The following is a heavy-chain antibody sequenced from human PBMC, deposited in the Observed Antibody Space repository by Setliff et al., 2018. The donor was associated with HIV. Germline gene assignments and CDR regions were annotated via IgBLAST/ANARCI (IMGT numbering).Heavy chain of an antibody. V-gene: IGHV4-31*03. Sequence: SETLSLTCTVSGASISSGGYYWSWIRQHPVKGLEWIGYIYYTGTTFYNPSLESRLIISLDTPKNQLSLRLTSVTAADTAVYYCARLGTRTVAADADFDSWGQGALVTVSS. CDR2: IYYTGTT. J-gene: IGHJ4*02. D-gene: IGHD2-15*01. CDR1: GASISSGGYY. CDR3: ARLGTRTVAADADFDS.